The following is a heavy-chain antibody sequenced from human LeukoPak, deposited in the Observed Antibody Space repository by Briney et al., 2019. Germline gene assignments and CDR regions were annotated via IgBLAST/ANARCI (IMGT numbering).Heavy chain of an antibody. D-gene: IGHD4-17*01. V-gene: IGHV3-21*01. CDR1: VFTFSSYS. CDR3: ARAGGSTVSHSDY. CDR2: ISSSTSYI. Sequence: GGSLRLSCAASVFTFSSYSMNWIRQAPGKGQEWVSSISSSTSYIYYADSVKGRFTISKDNAKNSLYLQMNSLRAEDTAVYYCARAGGSTVSHSDYWGQGTLVTVSS. J-gene: IGHJ4*02.